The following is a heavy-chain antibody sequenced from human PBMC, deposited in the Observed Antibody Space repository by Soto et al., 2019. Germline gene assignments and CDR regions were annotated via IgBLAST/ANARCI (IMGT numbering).Heavy chain of an antibody. CDR1: GFTFSNYE. D-gene: IGHD1-26*01. CDR3: ARDIDWYSNSSGFDN. V-gene: IGHV3-48*03. CDR2: ISGSGNIR. J-gene: IGHJ4*02. Sequence: EVQLVESGGGLVQPGGSLRLSCAASGFTFSNYEMNWVRQAPGKGLEWISYISGSGNIRTYADSVKGRLTISRDNAKDSLYLQMNSLRAEDTAIYYCARDIDWYSNSSGFDNWGQGTLVTVSS.